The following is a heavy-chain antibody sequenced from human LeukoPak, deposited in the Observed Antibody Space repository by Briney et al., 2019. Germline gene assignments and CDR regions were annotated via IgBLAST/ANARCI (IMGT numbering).Heavy chain of an antibody. V-gene: IGHV4-59*01. CDR3: ARDIVVVPAATDYYYYMDV. Sequence: PSETLSLTCTVSGGSTSSYYWSWIRQPPGKGLEWIGYIYYSRSTNYNPSLKSRVTISVDTSKNQFSLKLSSVTAADTAVYYCARDIVVVPAATDYYYYMDVWGKGTTVTVSS. CDR1: GGSTSSYY. D-gene: IGHD2-2*01. CDR2: IYYSRST. J-gene: IGHJ6*03.